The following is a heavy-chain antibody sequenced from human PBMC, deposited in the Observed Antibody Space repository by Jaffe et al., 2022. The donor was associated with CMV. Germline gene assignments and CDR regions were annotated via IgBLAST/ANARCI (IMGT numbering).Heavy chain of an antibody. CDR1: GGSFSGYY. CDR2: INHSGST. D-gene: IGHD3-22*01. V-gene: IGHV4-34*01. CDR3: ARGRANYDSSGYYYFDY. Sequence: QVQLQQWGAGLLKPSETLSLTCAVYGGSFSGYYWSWIRQPPGKGLEWIGEINHSGSTNYNPSLKSRVTISVDTSKNQFSLKLSSVTAADTAVYYCARGRANYDSSGYYYFDYWGQGTLVTVSS. J-gene: IGHJ4*02.